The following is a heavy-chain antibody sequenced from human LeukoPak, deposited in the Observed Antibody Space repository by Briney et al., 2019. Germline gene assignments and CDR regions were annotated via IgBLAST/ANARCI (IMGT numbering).Heavy chain of an antibody. J-gene: IGHJ4*02. CDR1: GFTFSTYS. CDR3: AREPTSMGSDY. CDR2: ISDSSTYI. D-gene: IGHD5-18*01. V-gene: IGHV3-21*01. Sequence: GGSLRLSCTASGFTFSTYSMTWVRQAPGKGLEWVSSISDSSTYIYYTDSVKGRSTISRDNAKNSLYLQMNSLRADDAAVYYCAREPTSMGSDYWGQGTLVTVSS.